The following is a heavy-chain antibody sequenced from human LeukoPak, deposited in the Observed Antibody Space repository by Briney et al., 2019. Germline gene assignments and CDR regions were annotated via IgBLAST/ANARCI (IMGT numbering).Heavy chain of an antibody. D-gene: IGHD1-20*01. CDR3: ARGGVLITGTTGIFDY. Sequence: GASVKVSCKASGYIFTSNYIHWVRQAPGQGLEWMGMIYPRDGSTSYAQKFQGRVTMTRDTSTSTVYMELSSLRSEDTAVYYCARGGVLITGTTGIFDYWGQGTLVTVSS. CDR1: GYIFTSNY. V-gene: IGHV1-46*01. J-gene: IGHJ4*02. CDR2: IYPRDGST.